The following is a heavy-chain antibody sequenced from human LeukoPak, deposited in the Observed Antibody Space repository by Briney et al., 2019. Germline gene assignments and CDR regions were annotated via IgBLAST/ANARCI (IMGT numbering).Heavy chain of an antibody. CDR1: GFTVSSNY. CDR2: IKQDGSEK. Sequence: GGSLRLSCAASGFTVSSNYMSWVRQAPGKGLEWVANIKQDGSEKYYVDSVKGRFTISRDNAKNSLYLQMNSLRAEDTAVYYCARAPRRAGTTIFDYWGQGTLVTVSS. CDR3: ARAPRRAGTTIFDY. D-gene: IGHD1-1*01. J-gene: IGHJ4*02. V-gene: IGHV3-7*01.